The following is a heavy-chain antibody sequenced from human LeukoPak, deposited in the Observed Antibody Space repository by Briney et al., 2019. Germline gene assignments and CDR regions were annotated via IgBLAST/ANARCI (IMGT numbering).Heavy chain of an antibody. CDR3: ARGGRNVVVPAAIHFDY. D-gene: IGHD2-2*01. V-gene: IGHV4-39*07. CDR1: GGSISSSSYY. J-gene: IGHJ4*02. Sequence: PSETLSLTCTVSGGSISSSSYYWGWIRQPPGKGLEWIGSIYYSGSTNYNPSLKSRVTISVDTSKNQFSLKLSSVTTADTAVYYCARGGRNVVVPAAIHFDYWGQGTLVTVSS. CDR2: IYYSGST.